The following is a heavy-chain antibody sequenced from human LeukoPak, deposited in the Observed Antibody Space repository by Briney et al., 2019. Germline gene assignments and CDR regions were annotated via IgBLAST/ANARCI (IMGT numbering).Heavy chain of an antibody. J-gene: IGHJ5*02. Sequence: NASETLSLTCAVYGGSFSGYYWSWIRQPPGKGLEWIGEINHSGSTNYNPSLKSRVTISVDTSKNQFSLKLSSVTAADTAVYYCARGLFRSSWRGGRNWFDPWGQGTLVTVSS. CDR1: GGSFSGYY. CDR2: INHSGST. D-gene: IGHD6-6*01. V-gene: IGHV4-34*01. CDR3: ARGLFRSSWRGGRNWFDP.